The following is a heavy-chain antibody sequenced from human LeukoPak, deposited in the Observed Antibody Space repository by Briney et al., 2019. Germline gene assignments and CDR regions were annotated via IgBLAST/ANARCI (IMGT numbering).Heavy chain of an antibody. J-gene: IGHJ3*02. D-gene: IGHD3-22*01. V-gene: IGHV3-21*01. CDR3: AREVYDSSGYDYYRPAFDI. CDR2: IRSGSTYI. CDR1: GFTFSTYS. Sequence: GGSLRLSCAASGFTFSTYSMHWVRQAPGKGLEWVSSIRSGSTYINYADSVKGRFTISRDDAKKSLYLQMNSLRAEDTAVYYCAREVYDSSGYDYYRPAFDIWGQGTMVTVSS.